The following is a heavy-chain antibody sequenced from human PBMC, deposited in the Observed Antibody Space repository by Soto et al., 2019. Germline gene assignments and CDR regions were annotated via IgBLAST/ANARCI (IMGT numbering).Heavy chain of an antibody. CDR1: GYSISSGFF. CDR2: IFHSGIS. Sequence: NPSETLSLTCAVSGYSISSGFFWGWIRQSPGGGLEWIGSIFHSGISYYNPSLKSRVTMSVDTSKNHFSLKLTSATAADTAVYYCARTDYFDYWGPGTLVTVSS. J-gene: IGHJ4*02. CDR3: ARTDYFDY. V-gene: IGHV4-38-2*01.